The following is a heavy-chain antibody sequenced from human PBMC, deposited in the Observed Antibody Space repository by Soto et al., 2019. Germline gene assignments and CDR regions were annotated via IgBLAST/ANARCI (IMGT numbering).Heavy chain of an antibody. CDR3: AKAQEKLYDGPLDY. J-gene: IGHJ4*02. Sequence: GGSLRLSCAASGFTFDDYAMHWVRQAPGKGLEWVSGISWNSGSIGYADSVKGRFTISRDNAKNSLYLQMNSLRAEDTALYYCAKAQEKLYDGPLDYWGQGTLVTVSS. CDR1: GFTFDDYA. V-gene: IGHV3-9*01. CDR2: ISWNSGSI. D-gene: IGHD3-3*01.